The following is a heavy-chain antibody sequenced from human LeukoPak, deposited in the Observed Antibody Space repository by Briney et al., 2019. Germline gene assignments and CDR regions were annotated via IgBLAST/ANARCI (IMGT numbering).Heavy chain of an antibody. J-gene: IGHJ4*02. V-gene: IGHV3-21*04. CDR3: AKDGLWFGELLYGYFDY. D-gene: IGHD3-10*01. CDR2: ISSSSSYI. CDR1: GFTFSSYS. Sequence: PGGSLRLSCAASGFTFSSYSMNWVRQAPGKGLEWVSSISSSSSYINYADSVKGRFTISRDNAKNSLYLQMNSLRAEDTALYYCAKDGLWFGELLYGYFDYWGQGTLVTVSS.